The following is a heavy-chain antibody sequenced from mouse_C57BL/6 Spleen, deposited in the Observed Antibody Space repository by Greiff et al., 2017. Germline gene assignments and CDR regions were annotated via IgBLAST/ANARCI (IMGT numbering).Heavy chain of an antibody. CDR2: IYPRSGNT. CDR3: AHNWEPGFAY. J-gene: IGHJ3*01. V-gene: IGHV1-81*01. D-gene: IGHD4-1*01. CDR1: GYTFTSYG. Sequence: VKLVESGAELARPGASVKLSCKASGYTFTSYGISWVKQRTGQGLEWIGEIYPRSGNTYYNEKFKGKATLTADKSSSTAYMELRSLTSEDSAVYFCAHNWEPGFAYWGQGTLVTVSA.